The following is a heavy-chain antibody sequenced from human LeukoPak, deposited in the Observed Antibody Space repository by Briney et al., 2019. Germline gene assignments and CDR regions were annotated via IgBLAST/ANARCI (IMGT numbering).Heavy chain of an antibody. Sequence: GGSLRLSCVASGFTFSSYEMNWVRQAPGKGLDRVSYISSSGYTIYYADSVKGRFTIFRDNAKNSVYLQMNSLRAEDTAVYYCARDYCSGGSCYSGFDYWGQGTLVTVSS. CDR2: ISSSGYTI. CDR1: GFTFSSYE. V-gene: IGHV3-48*03. CDR3: ARDYCSGGSCYSGFDY. J-gene: IGHJ4*02. D-gene: IGHD2-15*01.